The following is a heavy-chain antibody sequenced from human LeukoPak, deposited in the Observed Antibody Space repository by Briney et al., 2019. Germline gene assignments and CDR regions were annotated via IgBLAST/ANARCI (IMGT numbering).Heavy chain of an antibody. J-gene: IGHJ4*02. Sequence: SPTLSLTCTVSGGSISSADYYWSWIRQPPGKGLEWIGYIYHSGNTYYNPSLKSRVTISVDTSKNQFSLKLSSVTAADTAVYYCAGEVRPDGSARGYYFDYWGQGTLVTVSS. CDR3: AGEVRPDGSARGYYFDY. CDR1: GGSISSADYY. D-gene: IGHD3-10*01. V-gene: IGHV4-30-4*01. CDR2: IYHSGNT.